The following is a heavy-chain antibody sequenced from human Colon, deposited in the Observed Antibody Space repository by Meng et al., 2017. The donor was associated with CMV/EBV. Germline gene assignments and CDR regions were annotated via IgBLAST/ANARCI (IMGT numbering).Heavy chain of an antibody. Sequence: QITLKGSGPTLVNPTQTLTLTCTFSGFSLETYGVGVGWIRQPTGKAPEWVALIYWDDDKRYNPSLENRLRIAKDTSKNQVVLTMTNMGPVDTATYYCSRRRTSVPFDYWGQGILVTVSS. CDR3: SRRRTSVPFDY. J-gene: IGHJ4*02. D-gene: IGHD2-2*01. CDR1: GFSLETYGVG. V-gene: IGHV2-5*02. CDR2: IYWDDDK.